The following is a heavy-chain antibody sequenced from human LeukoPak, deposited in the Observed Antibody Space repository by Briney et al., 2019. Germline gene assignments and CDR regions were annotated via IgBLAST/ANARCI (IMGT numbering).Heavy chain of an antibody. CDR2: IYYSWST. D-gene: IGHD3-22*01. Sequence: PSETLSLTCTVSGGSISSYYWSWIRQPPGKALEWIGYIYYSWSTNYNPSLKSRVTISVDTSKNQFSLKLSSVTAADTAVYYCARVGYYDSSGLDYWGQGTLVTVSS. V-gene: IGHV4-59*01. CDR1: GGSISSYY. CDR3: ARVGYYDSSGLDY. J-gene: IGHJ4*02.